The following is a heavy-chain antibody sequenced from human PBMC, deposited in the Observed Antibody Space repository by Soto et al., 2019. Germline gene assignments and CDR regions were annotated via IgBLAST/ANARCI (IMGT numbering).Heavy chain of an antibody. D-gene: IGHD6-13*01. J-gene: IGHJ4*02. Sequence: SVKGACKAAGGTFSRYAIGWGRQAPGQGLEWMGGIIPIFGTANYAQKFQGRVTITRDTSASTAYMEPSSLRSEDTAVYYCARVGAAAGPYYFDYWGQGTLLTVSS. CDR3: ARVGAAAGPYYFDY. CDR1: GGTFSRYA. V-gene: IGHV1-69*05. CDR2: IIPIFGTA.